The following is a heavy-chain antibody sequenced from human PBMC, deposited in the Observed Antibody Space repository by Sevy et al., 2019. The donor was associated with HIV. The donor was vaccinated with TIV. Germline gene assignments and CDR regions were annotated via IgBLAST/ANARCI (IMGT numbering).Heavy chain of an antibody. CDR1: GYTFTAYH. CDR3: SRDTWYLAN. CDR2: VYPNSGDT. V-gene: IGHV1-2*02. D-gene: IGHD6-13*01. J-gene: IGHJ4*02. Sequence: ASVKVSCKTSGYTFTAYHMHWMRQAPGQGLEWMGWVYPNSGDTEYAQKFQGRVTMTTDTSINTVYMELSGLRSDDTAMYYCSRDTWYLANWGQGTLVTVSS.